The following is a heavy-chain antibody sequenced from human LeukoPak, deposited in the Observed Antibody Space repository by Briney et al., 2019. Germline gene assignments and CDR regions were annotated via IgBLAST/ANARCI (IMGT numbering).Heavy chain of an antibody. CDR1: GFTFSSYA. D-gene: IGHD6-19*01. V-gene: IGHV3-23*01. J-gene: IGHJ4*02. CDR3: AKVKEQWLGAFIFDY. Sequence: GGSLRLSCAASGFTFSSYAMSWVRQAPGKGLEWVSAISGSGGSTYYADSVKGRFTISRDNSKNTLYLQMNSLRAEDTAVYYCAKVKEQWLGAFIFDYWGQGTLVTVSS. CDR2: ISGSGGST.